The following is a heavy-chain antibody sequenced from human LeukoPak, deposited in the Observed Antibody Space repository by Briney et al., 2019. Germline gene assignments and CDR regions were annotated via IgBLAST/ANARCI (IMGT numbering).Heavy chain of an antibody. V-gene: IGHV3-11*01. CDR1: GFTFGDYA. CDR3: AREMEGDYGSGTFFDL. Sequence: GGSLRLSCTASGFTFGDYAMSWIRQAPGKGLEWVSYISDSGSTIYYADSVKGRFTISRDNAKNSLYLQMNGLRAEDTAVYYCAREMEGDYGSGTFFDLWGQGNMVTVSS. J-gene: IGHJ4*02. CDR2: ISDSGSTI. D-gene: IGHD3-10*01.